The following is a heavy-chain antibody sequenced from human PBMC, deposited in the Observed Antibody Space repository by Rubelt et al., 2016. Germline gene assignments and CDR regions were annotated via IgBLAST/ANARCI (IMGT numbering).Heavy chain of an antibody. Sequence: QVQLQEWGAGLLKPSETLSLTCAVYGGSFSGPYWNWIRQPPGKGLEWIGSIYYSGRTYYNPSLKSRVTISVDTSKNQFSLKLSSVTAADTAVYYCAGPMYCSGGRCYLGFDYWGQGTLVTVSS. CDR2: IYYSGRT. D-gene: IGHD2-15*01. V-gene: IGHV4-34*01. CDR3: AGPMYCSGGRCYLGFDY. J-gene: IGHJ4*02. CDR1: GGSFSGPY.